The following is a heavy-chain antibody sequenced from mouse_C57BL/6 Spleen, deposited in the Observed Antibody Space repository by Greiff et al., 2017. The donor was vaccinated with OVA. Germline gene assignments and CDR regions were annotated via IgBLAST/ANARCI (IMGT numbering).Heavy chain of an antibody. CDR1: GYTFTDYY. V-gene: IGHV1-26*01. CDR2: INPNNGGT. D-gene: IGHD4-1*01. CDR3: AREGTGVDY. J-gene: IGHJ2*01. Sequence: VQLQQSGPELVKPGASVKISCKASGYTFTDYYMNWVKQSHGKSLEWIGDINPNNGGTSYNQKFKGKATLTVDKSSSTAYMELRSLTSEDSAVYYWAREGTGVDYWGQGTTLTVSS.